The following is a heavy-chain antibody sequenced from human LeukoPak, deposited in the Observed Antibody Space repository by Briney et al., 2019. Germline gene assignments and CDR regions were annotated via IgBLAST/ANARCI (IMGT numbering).Heavy chain of an antibody. CDR1: GFTFSSFG. D-gene: IGHD3-10*01. CDR2: IRYDGSNE. CDR3: AKSTVLSSGELTY. V-gene: IGHV3-30*02. J-gene: IGHJ4*02. Sequence: PGGSLRLSCAASGFTFSSFGMHWVRQAPGKGLEWVTFIRYDGSNEYYADSVKGRFTISRDNSKNTLYLQVNSLRAEDTAVYYCAKSTVLSSGELTYWGQGTLVTVSS.